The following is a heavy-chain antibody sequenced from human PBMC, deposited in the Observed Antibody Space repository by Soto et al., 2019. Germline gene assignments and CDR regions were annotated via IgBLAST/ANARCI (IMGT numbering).Heavy chain of an antibody. CDR2: INPSGGST. CDR3: ARDAGDRDYAFAFEI. D-gene: IGHD4-17*01. J-gene: IGHJ3*02. Sequence: ASVKVSCKASGYTFTIYYMHWVRQAPGQGLEWMGIINPSGGSTSYAQKFQGRVTMTRDTSTSTVYMELSSLRSEDTAVYYCARDAGDRDYAFAFEIWGQGTMVTVSS. V-gene: IGHV1-46*01. CDR1: GYTFTIYY.